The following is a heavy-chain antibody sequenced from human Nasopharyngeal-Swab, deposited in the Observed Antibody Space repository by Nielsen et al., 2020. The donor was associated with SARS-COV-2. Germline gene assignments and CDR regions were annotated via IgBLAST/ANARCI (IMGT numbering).Heavy chain of an antibody. CDR2: IFHSGSA. Sequence: SETLSLTCTVSGGSIRSSTFYWGWIRQPPGKGLEWIGSIFHSGSAYYNPSLQRRVTLSVDPSKNHFSLKLSSVTAADTAICYCARSSWFWDLDYWGQGTLVPVSA. CDR1: GGSIRSSTFY. J-gene: IGHJ4*02. V-gene: IGHV4-39*02. CDR3: ARSSWFWDLDY. D-gene: IGHD6-13*01.